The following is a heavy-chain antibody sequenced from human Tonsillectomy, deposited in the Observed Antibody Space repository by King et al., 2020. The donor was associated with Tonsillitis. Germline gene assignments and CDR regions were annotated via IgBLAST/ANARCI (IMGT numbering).Heavy chain of an antibody. J-gene: IGHJ3*02. V-gene: IGHV1-69*01. CDR1: GGSFRNYG. Sequence: QLVQSGAEVKKPGSSVKVSCKVSGGSFRNYGISWVRKAPGQGLEWMGGIIPILETTNNAQRFQGRVTITADESTTTVYMELSSLRSEDTAVYFCARDRRDENNYRAFDIWGQGTMVTVSS. D-gene: IGHD5-24*01. CDR3: ARDRRDENNYRAFDI. CDR2: IIPILETT.